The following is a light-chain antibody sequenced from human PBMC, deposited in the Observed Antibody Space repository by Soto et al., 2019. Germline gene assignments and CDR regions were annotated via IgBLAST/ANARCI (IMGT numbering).Light chain of an antibody. CDR3: TSWTTSTTMI. CDR2: DVN. V-gene: IGLV2-14*03. CDR1: SSDIGAYNF. J-gene: IGLJ2*01. Sequence: QSVLTQPASVSGSPGPSITISCTGTSSDIGAYNFVSWYQQHPGKAPKLMLYDVNIRPSGVSNRFSGSKSGNTASLTISGLQAEDEADYYCTSWTTSTTMIFGGGTKVTVL.